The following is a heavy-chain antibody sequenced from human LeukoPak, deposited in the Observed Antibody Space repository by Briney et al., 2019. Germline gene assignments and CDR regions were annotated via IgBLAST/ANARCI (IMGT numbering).Heavy chain of an antibody. CDR3: ARDLGNWNCGFGINPLYYYYMDV. D-gene: IGHD1-7*01. Sequence: ASVKVSCKASGYTFTSYGISWVRQAPGQGLEWMGWISAYNGNTNYAQKLQGRVTMTTDTSTSTAYMELRSLRSDDTAVYYCARDLGNWNCGFGINPLYYYYMDVWGKGTTVTVSS. CDR2: ISAYNGNT. CDR1: GYTFTSYG. J-gene: IGHJ6*03. V-gene: IGHV1-18*01.